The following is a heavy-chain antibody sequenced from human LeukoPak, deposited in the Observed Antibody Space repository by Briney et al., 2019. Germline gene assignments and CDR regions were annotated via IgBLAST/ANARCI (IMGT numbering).Heavy chain of an antibody. J-gene: IGHJ5*02. CDR3: ARGSPIVLMVYARRTNWFDP. D-gene: IGHD2-8*01. Sequence: PSETLSLTCAVYGGSFSGYYWSWIRQPPGKVLEWIGEINHSGSTNYNPSLKSRVTISVDTSKNQFSLKLSSVTAADTAVYYCARGSPIVLMVYARRTNWFDPWGQGTLVTVSS. CDR2: INHSGST. CDR1: GGSFSGYY. V-gene: IGHV4-34*01.